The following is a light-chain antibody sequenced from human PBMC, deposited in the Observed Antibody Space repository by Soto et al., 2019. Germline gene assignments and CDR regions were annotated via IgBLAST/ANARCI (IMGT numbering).Light chain of an antibody. CDR2: EVS. Sequence: QSALTQPPSASGSPGQSVTISCTGTSSDVGGYNYVSWYQQHPGKAPKLMIYEVSKRPSGVPDRFSGSKSGNTASLTVSGLQAEDEADYYCSSYAGSNNLRFPVVFGGGTKLTVL. J-gene: IGLJ2*01. CDR1: SSDVGGYNY. CDR3: SSYAGSNNLRFPVV. V-gene: IGLV2-8*01.